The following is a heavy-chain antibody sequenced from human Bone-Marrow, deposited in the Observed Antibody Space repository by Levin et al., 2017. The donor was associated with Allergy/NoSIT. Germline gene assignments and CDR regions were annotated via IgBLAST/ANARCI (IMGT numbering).Heavy chain of an antibody. CDR2: IYSGGGT. V-gene: IGHV3-66*01. J-gene: IGHJ4*02. CDR1: GFTVGNNY. CDR3: SSTPGFSDY. Sequence: PGGSLRLSCAASGFTVGNNYVAWVRQAPGKGLDWISVIYSGGGTYYADSAKGRFTISRDKSKNTVYLQMNSLRVEDTAVYYCSSTPGFSDYWGQGTLVTVSS.